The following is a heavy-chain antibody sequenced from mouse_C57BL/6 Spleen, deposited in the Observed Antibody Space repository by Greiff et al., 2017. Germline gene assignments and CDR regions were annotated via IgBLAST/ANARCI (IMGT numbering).Heavy chain of an antibody. V-gene: IGHV1-39*01. Sequence: EVKLVESGPELVKPGASVKISCKASDYSFTDYNMNWVKQSNGKSLEWIGVINPNYGTTSYNQKFKGKATLTVDQSSSTAYMQLNSLTSEDSAVYYCARPHIHYYGSSYWYFDVWGTGTTVTVSS. CDR3: ARPHIHYYGSSYWYFDV. CDR2: INPNYGTT. D-gene: IGHD1-1*01. J-gene: IGHJ1*03. CDR1: DYSFTDYN.